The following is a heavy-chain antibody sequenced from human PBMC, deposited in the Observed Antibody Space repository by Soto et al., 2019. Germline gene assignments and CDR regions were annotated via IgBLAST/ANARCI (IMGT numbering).Heavy chain of an antibody. V-gene: IGHV5-51*01. J-gene: IGHJ3*02. CDR1: GYSFSTYS. CDR2: IHSGDPNA. CDR3: ARPYTMVDAFDI. Sequence: GESLKISCKGSGYSFSTYSIGWVRQMPGKGLEWMGNIHSGDPNARYSPSFQGQVTISVDKSISTAYLQWNSLKASDTALYYCARPYTMVDAFDIWGQGTMVTVSS. D-gene: IGHD3-10*01.